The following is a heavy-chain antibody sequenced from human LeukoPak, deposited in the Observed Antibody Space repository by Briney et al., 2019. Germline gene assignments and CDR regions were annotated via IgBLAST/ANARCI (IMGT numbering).Heavy chain of an antibody. CDR2: MNPNSGNT. CDR3: ARRRGITGTSSWFDP. Sequence: ASVKVSCKASGGTFSSYAISWVRQAPGQGLEWMGWMNPNSGNTGYAQKFQGRVTMTRNTSISTAYMELSSLRSEDTAVYYCARRRGITGTSSWFDPWGQGTLVTVSS. V-gene: IGHV1-8*02. CDR1: GGTFSSYA. D-gene: IGHD1-20*01. J-gene: IGHJ5*02.